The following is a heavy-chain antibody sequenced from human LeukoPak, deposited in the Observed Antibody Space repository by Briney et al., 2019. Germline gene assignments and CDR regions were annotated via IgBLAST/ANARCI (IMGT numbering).Heavy chain of an antibody. D-gene: IGHD4-23*01. CDR3: ARGGTTVVTPYSY. CDR1: GFTFSSYS. V-gene: IGHV3-21*01. Sequence: PGGSLRLSCAASGFTFSSYSMNWVRQAPGKGLEWVSSISSSSSYIYYADSVKGRFTISRDNAKNSLYLQMNSLRAEDTAVYYCARGGTTVVTPYSYWGQGTLVTVSS. J-gene: IGHJ4*02. CDR2: ISSSSSYI.